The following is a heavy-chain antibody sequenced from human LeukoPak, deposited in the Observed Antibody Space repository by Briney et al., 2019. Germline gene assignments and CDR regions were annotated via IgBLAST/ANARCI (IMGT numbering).Heavy chain of an antibody. CDR3: ASFSKTIFGVVSHFDY. J-gene: IGHJ4*02. CDR2: IIPILGIA. D-gene: IGHD3-3*01. Sequence: GASVKVSCKASGGTFSSYTISWVRQAPGQRLEWMGRIIPILGIANYAQKFQGRVTITADKSTSTAYMELSSLRSEDTAVYYCASFSKTIFGVVSHFDYWGQGTLVTVSS. V-gene: IGHV1-69*02. CDR1: GGTFSSYT.